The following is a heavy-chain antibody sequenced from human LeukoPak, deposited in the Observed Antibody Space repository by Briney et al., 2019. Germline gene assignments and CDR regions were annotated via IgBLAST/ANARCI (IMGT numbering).Heavy chain of an antibody. CDR1: GYTFTSYD. D-gene: IGHD3-3*02. J-gene: IGHJ4*02. CDR3: ARFTPRLSREKFDY. CDR2: ISAYIGNT. V-gene: IGHV1-18*01. Sequence: ASVKVSCKASGYTFTSYDINWVRQATGQGLEWMGWISAYIGNTYYAQKFQGRVTMTTDTSTTTAYMELRSLRSDDTGVYYCARFTPRLSREKFDYWGQGTLVTVSS.